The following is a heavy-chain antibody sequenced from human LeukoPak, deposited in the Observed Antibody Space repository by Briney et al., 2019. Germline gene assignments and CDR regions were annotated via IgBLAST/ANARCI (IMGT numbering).Heavy chain of an antibody. V-gene: IGHV4-59*01. CDR3: ARGLAGAASGAVYFDL. J-gene: IGHJ2*01. CDR1: TGSITY. Sequence: SETLSLTCTVSTGSITYWNWIRQPPGKGLEWIGVVYNSGRAEHNPSLKSRVTISTDTSKNQVSLKLTSVTAADTAVYYCARGLAGAASGAVYFDLWGRGTLVTVSS. CDR2: VYNSGRA. D-gene: IGHD2-15*01.